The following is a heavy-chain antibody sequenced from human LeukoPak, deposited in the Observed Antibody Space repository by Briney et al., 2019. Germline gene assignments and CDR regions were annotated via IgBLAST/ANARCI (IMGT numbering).Heavy chain of an antibody. CDR3: ARRPRRGAQAVLRWSELPGGAFDI. CDR1: GGSISSGSYY. Sequence: NPSETLSLTCTVSGGSISSGSYYWSWIRQPAGKGLEWIGRIYTSGSTNYNPSLKSRVTISVDTSKNQFSLKLSSVTAADTAVYYCARRPRRGAQAVLRWSELPGGAFDIWGQGTMVTVSS. J-gene: IGHJ3*02. D-gene: IGHD1-14*01. CDR2: IYTSGST. V-gene: IGHV4-61*02.